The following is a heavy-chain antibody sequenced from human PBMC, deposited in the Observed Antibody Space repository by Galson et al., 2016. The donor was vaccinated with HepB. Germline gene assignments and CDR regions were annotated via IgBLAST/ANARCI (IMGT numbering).Heavy chain of an antibody. D-gene: IGHD1-26*01. J-gene: IGHJ4*02. V-gene: IGHV1-24*01. CDR2: FDPEDGKT. CDR3: ASYSGTYNRYFFDY. Sequence: SVKVSCKVSGYTLTKLFMHWVRQAPGKGLEWMGGFDPEDGKTIYAQKFQGRLTMTEDTSTDTAYMELNSLRSEDTAVYYCASYSGTYNRYFFDYWGRGTLVTVSS. CDR1: GYTLTKLF.